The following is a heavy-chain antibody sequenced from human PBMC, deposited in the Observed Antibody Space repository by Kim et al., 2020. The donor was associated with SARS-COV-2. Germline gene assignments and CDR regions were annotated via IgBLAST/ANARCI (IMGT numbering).Heavy chain of an antibody. CDR1: GGSISSGGYY. J-gene: IGHJ4*02. CDR2: IYYSGST. D-gene: IGHD3-10*01. Sequence: SETLSLTCTVSGGSISSGGYYWSWIRQHPGKGLEWIGYIYYSGSTYYNPSLKSRVTISVDTSKNQFSLKLSSVTAADTAVYYCARVWFGELLLYIDYWGQGTLVTVSS. V-gene: IGHV4-31*03. CDR3: ARVWFGELLLYIDY.